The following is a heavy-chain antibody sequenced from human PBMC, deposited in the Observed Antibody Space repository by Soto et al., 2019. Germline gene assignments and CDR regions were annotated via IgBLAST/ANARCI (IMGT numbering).Heavy chain of an antibody. V-gene: IGHV1-46*01. CDR3: ARDFRANGYLIAEGFDD. CDR2: INPSGGST. D-gene: IGHD6-13*01. Sequence: ASVKVSCKASGYTFTSYYMHWVRQAPGQGLEWMGIINPSGGSTSYAQKFQGRVTMTRDTSTSTVYMELSSLRSEDTAVYYCARDFRANGYLIAEGFDDWGQGTLVTVSS. J-gene: IGHJ4*02. CDR1: GYTFTSYY.